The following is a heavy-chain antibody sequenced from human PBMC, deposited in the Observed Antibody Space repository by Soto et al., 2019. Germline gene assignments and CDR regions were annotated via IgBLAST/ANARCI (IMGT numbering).Heavy chain of an antibody. J-gene: IGHJ6*03. V-gene: IGHV1-3*01. CDR3: AGAGYHTTHYYYYYYMDV. CDR1: GYTFTSYA. Sequence: QVQLVQSGAEVKKPGASVKVSCKASGYTFTSYAMHWVRQAPGQRLEWMGWINAGNGNTKYSQKFQGRVTITRDTSASTAYMELSSLRSEDTAVYYCAGAGYHTTHYYYYYYMDVWGKGTTVTVSS. CDR2: INAGNGNT. D-gene: IGHD3-3*01.